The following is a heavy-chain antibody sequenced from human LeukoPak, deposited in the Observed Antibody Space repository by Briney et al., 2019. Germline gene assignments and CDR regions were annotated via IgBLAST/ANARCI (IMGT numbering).Heavy chain of an antibody. CDR2: MNPNSGNT. V-gene: IGHV1-8*01. D-gene: IGHD5-18*01. J-gene: IGHJ4*02. CDR1: VYAFTSYD. Sequence: SVKLSRKASVYAFTSYDINWGCQAPTQGHERMGWMNPNSGNTGYTPKFHGRVTMTKNTSISTAYMELSSLRSEDTAVYYCTSTRVDTAMVTDYWGQGTLVTVSS. CDR3: TSTRVDTAMVTDY.